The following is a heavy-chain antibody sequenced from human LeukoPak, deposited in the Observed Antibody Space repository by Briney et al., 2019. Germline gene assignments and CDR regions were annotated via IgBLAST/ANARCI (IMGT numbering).Heavy chain of an antibody. Sequence: GGSLRLSCAASGFTFSSYAMHWVRQAPGKGLEWVAVISYDGSNKYYADSVKGRFTISRDNSKNTLYLQMNSLRAEDTAVYYCARGGLLSDFDYWGQGTLVTVSS. D-gene: IGHD2-21*02. V-gene: IGHV3-30*04. CDR3: ARGGLLSDFDY. J-gene: IGHJ4*02. CDR2: ISYDGSNK. CDR1: GFTFSSYA.